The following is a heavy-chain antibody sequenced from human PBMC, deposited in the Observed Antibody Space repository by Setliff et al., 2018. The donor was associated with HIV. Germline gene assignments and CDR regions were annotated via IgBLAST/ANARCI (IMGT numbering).Heavy chain of an antibody. CDR1: GYSVSSGYY. Sequence: SETLSLTCAVSGYSVSSGYYWGWIRQPPGKGLEWIASIYYSGSTYYAPSLKSRVTISVDTSKNQFSLKLTSVTAADTAVYYCARGAIQLWLRSYYYMDVWGKGTTVTVSS. CDR2: IYYSGST. J-gene: IGHJ6*03. CDR3: ARGAIQLWLRSYYYMDV. D-gene: IGHD5-18*01. V-gene: IGHV4-38-2*01.